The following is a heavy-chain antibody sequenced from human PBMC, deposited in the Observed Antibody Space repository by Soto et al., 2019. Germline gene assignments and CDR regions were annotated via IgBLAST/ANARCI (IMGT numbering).Heavy chain of an antibody. Sequence: ASVKVSCKASGGTFSSYAISWVRQAPGQGLEWLGGIIPIFGTANYAQKFQGRVTITADESTSTAYMELSSLRSEDTAVYYCARRAIDTAMDLPYYYHGMDVWGQGTTVTVSS. CDR3: ARRAIDTAMDLPYYYHGMDV. V-gene: IGHV1-69*13. CDR2: IIPIFGTA. CDR1: GGTFSSYA. J-gene: IGHJ6*02. D-gene: IGHD5-18*01.